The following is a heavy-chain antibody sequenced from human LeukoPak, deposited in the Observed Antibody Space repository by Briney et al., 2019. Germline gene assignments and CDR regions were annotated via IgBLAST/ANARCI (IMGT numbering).Heavy chain of an antibody. D-gene: IGHD5-18*01. Sequence: GGSLRLSCAASGFMFDDYTMHWVRHAPGKGLEWVSLINWDGGSTYYAGSVKGRFTISRDNSKNSLYLQMNSLRTEDTAVYYCAKGDVDSPMNFYHWGQGTLVTVSS. CDR1: GFMFDDYT. V-gene: IGHV3-43*01. CDR3: AKGDVDSPMNFYH. CDR2: INWDGGST. J-gene: IGHJ4*02.